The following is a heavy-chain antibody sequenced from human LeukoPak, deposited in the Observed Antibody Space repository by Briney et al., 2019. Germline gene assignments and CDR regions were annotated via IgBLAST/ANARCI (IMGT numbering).Heavy chain of an antibody. CDR2: INHSGST. CDR1: GGSFSGYY. D-gene: IGHD6-6*01. CDR3: AREVWDNSSSRRSSNWFDP. Sequence: SETLSPTCAVYGGSFSGYYWSWIRQPPGKGLEWIGEINHSGSTNYNPSLKSRVTISVDTSKNQFSLKLSSVTAADTAVYYCAREVWDNSSSRRSSNWFDPWGQGTLVIVSS. V-gene: IGHV4-34*01. J-gene: IGHJ5*02.